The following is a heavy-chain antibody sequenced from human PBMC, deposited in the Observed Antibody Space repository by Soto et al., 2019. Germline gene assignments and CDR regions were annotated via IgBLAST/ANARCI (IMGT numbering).Heavy chain of an antibody. V-gene: IGHV1-69*13. D-gene: IGHD3-9*01. CDR1: GGTFSSYA. CDR3: ATQDILTGYPTDY. Sequence: SSVKVSCKASGGTFSSYAISWVRQAPGQGLEWMGGIIPIFGTANYAQKFQGRVTITADESTSTAYMELSSLRSEDTAVYYCATQDILTGYPTDYWGQGTLVTVSS. CDR2: IIPIFGTA. J-gene: IGHJ4*02.